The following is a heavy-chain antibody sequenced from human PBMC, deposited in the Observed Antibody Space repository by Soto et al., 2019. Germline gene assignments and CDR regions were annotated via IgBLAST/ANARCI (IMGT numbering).Heavy chain of an antibody. CDR2: IYYSGST. Sequence: SETLSLTCTVSGGSISSGSYYWGWIRQPPGKGLEWIGSIYYSGSTYYNPSLKSRVTISVDTSKNQFSLKLSSVTAADTAVYYCARQLAARPYYFDYWGQGTLVTVSS. J-gene: IGHJ4*02. CDR3: ARQLAARPYYFDY. V-gene: IGHV4-39*01. D-gene: IGHD6-6*01. CDR1: GGSISSGSYY.